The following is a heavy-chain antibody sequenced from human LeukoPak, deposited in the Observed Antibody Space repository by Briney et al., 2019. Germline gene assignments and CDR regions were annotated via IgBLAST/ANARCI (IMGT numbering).Heavy chain of an antibody. CDR3: ARDDHCSSTSCTHSWFDP. Sequence: PVKVSCKASGGTFSSYAISWVRQAPGQGLEWMGGIIPIFGTANYAQKFQGRVTITTDESTSTAYMELSSLRSEDTAVYYCARDDHCSSTSCTHSWFDPWGQGTLVTVSS. CDR1: GGTFSSYA. J-gene: IGHJ5*02. V-gene: IGHV1-69*05. CDR2: IIPIFGTA. D-gene: IGHD2-2*01.